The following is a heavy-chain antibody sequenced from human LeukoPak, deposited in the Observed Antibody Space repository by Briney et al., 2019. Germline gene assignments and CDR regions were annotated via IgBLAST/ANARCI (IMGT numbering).Heavy chain of an antibody. CDR1: GGSINSYY. V-gene: IGHV4-59*08. CDR2: IYYSGST. J-gene: IGHJ3*02. D-gene: IGHD3-22*01. Sequence: SETLSLTCTVSGGSINSYYWSWIRQPPGKGLEWIGYIYYSGSTNYNPSLKSRATISVDTSKNQFSLKLSSVTAADTAVYYCASAYYYDSSGYYHDAFDIWGQGTMVTVSS. CDR3: ASAYYYDSSGYYHDAFDI.